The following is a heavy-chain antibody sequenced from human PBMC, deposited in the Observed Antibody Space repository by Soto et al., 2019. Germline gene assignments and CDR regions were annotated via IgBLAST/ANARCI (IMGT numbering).Heavy chain of an antibody. V-gene: IGHV3-23*01. Sequence: PGGSLRLSCAASGFSFTTYAMSWVRQAPGKGLEWVSAISGAGGATYYADSVKGRFTISRDNSKNTLYLQMHGLRAEDTAVYYCAKDKSLWAGDWYFDLWGRGTLVTVSS. CDR2: ISGAGGAT. D-gene: IGHD3-16*01. J-gene: IGHJ2*01. CDR3: AKDKSLWAGDWYFDL. CDR1: GFSFTTYA.